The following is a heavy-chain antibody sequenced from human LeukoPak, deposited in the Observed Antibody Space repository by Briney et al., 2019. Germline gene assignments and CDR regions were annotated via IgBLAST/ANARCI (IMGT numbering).Heavy chain of an antibody. CDR1: GFTFTSSS. D-gene: IGHD5-18*01. CDR3: AADPDTTMAFDC. Sequence: AASVKVSCKASGFTFTSSSIQWIRQARGQRLEWIGWIVGDSTDTYYAQRFQERVTIAGDMSTSTAYLELSSLRSEDTAVYYCAADPDTTMAFDCWGQGTLVTVSS. V-gene: IGHV1-58*02. CDR2: IVGDSTDT. J-gene: IGHJ4*02.